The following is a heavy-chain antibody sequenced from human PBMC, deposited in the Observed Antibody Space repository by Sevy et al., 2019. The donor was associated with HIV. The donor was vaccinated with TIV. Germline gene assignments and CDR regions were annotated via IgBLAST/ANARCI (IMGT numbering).Heavy chain of an antibody. D-gene: IGHD2-8*01. CDR2: ISFDGRNK. V-gene: IGHV3-30*04. CDR1: GFTFADHA. J-gene: IGHJ4*02. Sequence: GGSLRLSCAASGFTFADHAFHWVRQAPGKGLEWVAIISFDGRNKRDAESVKGRFTISRDDSKSTVYLQMTSLRPEDAAVYYCARDHCTDGACFRSGYFDYWGQRTLVTVSS. CDR3: ARDHCTDGACFRSGYFDY.